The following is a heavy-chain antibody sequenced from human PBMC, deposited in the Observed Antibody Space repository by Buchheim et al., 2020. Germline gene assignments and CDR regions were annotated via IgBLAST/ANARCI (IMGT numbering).Heavy chain of an antibody. D-gene: IGHD3-3*01. J-gene: IGHJ5*02. Sequence: EVQLLESGGGLVQPGGSLRLSCAASGFTFSSYAMSWVRQAPGKGLEWVSAISGSGGSTYYADSVKGRFTISRDNSKKKLYLQMNSLRAEDTAVYYCAKGRPTWSGYYKEVRNWFDPWGQGTL. CDR2: ISGSGGST. CDR3: AKGRPTWSGYYKEVRNWFDP. CDR1: GFTFSSYA. V-gene: IGHV3-23*01.